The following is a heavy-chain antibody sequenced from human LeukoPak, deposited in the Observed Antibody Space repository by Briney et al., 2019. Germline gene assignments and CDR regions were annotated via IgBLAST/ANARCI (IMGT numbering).Heavy chain of an antibody. CDR2: INHRGSS. J-gene: IGHJ5*02. CDR1: GYSISSGYY. D-gene: IGHD2-15*01. CDR3: ARVGFCSGGNCLNYFDP. Sequence: SETLSLTCSVSGYSISSGYYWGWARLPPGKGLEWIGIINHRGSSFSNTSLKSRVTTSVDTSTNQFSLHLRSVTAADTALYYCARVGFCSGGNCLNYFDPWGRGTLVTVSS. V-gene: IGHV4-38-2*02.